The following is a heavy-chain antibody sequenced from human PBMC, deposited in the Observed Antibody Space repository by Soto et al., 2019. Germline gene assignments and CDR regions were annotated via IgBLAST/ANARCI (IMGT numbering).Heavy chain of an antibody. J-gene: IGHJ6*02. CDR3: AILPRPRLLGYYYYGMDV. Sequence: GASVKVSCKASGSTFSSYAISWVRQAPGQRLEWMGGIIPIFGTANYAQKFQGRVTITADKSTSTAYMELSSLRSEDTAVYYCAILPRPRLLGYYYYGMDVWGQGTTVTVSS. D-gene: IGHD2-15*01. CDR2: IIPIFGTA. V-gene: IGHV1-69*06. CDR1: GSTFSSYA.